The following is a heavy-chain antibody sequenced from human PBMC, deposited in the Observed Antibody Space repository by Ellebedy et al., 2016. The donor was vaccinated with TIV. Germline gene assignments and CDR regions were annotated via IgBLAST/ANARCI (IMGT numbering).Heavy chain of an antibody. J-gene: IGHJ5*02. D-gene: IGHD1-14*01. Sequence: AASVKVSCKASGYTLSDYYIHWARQAPGQGLEWMGWINRAGSAARYAPKFQGRVTMTRDTSTTTAYMELSRLTSDDTAVYYCARDAYGGNSFDPWGQGTLVTVSS. CDR1: GYTLSDYY. CDR2: INRAGSAA. CDR3: ARDAYGGNSFDP. V-gene: IGHV1-2*02.